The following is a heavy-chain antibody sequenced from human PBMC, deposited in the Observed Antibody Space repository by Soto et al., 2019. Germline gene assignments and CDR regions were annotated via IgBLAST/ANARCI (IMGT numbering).Heavy chain of an antibody. J-gene: IGHJ4*02. CDR3: ASTSYGDYVDYFDY. D-gene: IGHD4-17*01. V-gene: IGHV3-33*01. CDR1: GFTFSSYG. Sequence: GGSLRLSCAASGFTFSSYGMHWVRQAPGKGLEWVAVIWYDGSNKYYADSVKGRFTISRDNSKNTLYLQMNSLRAEDTAVYYCASTSYGDYVDYFDYWGQGTLVTVSS. CDR2: IWYDGSNK.